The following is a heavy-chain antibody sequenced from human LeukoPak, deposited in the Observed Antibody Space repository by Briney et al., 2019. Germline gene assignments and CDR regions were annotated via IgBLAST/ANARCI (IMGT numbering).Heavy chain of an antibody. V-gene: IGHV4-59*08. D-gene: IGHD3-10*01. CDR3: ARHWLESGTPDRFYY. Sequence: SETLSLTCTVSGGSISSFYWSWIRQPPGKGLEWIGYIYYSGSTNYNPSLKSRVTISVDTSKKQFSLRLSSVTAADTAVYYCARHWLESGTPDRFYYWGEGTLLSVYS. CDR2: IYYSGST. J-gene: IGHJ4*02. CDR1: GGSISSFY.